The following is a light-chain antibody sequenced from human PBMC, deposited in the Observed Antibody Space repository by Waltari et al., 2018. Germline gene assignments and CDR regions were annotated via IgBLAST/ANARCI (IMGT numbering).Light chain of an antibody. CDR1: QSISSY. CDR2: AAS. Sequence: RVTITCRASQSISSYLNWYQQKPGKAPKLLIYAASSLQSGVPSRFSGSGSGTDFTLTISSLQPEDFATYYCQQSYSTPYTFGQGTKLEIK. J-gene: IGKJ2*01. V-gene: IGKV1-39*01. CDR3: QQSYSTPYT.